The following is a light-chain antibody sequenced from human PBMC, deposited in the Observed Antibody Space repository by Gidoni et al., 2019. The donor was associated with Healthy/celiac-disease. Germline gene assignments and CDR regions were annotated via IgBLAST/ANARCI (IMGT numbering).Light chain of an antibody. CDR1: QRIGSS. CDR2: YAS. J-gene: IGKJ2*01. V-gene: IGKV6-21*01. Sequence: EIFLTQSPDFQSVTPKEKVTITCRASQRIGSSLHWYQQKPDQSPKLLIKYASQCFSGVPSRLSGSGSGTDFTLTINSLEAEDDATYYCHQSSSLPYTFGQXTKLEIK. CDR3: HQSSSLPYT.